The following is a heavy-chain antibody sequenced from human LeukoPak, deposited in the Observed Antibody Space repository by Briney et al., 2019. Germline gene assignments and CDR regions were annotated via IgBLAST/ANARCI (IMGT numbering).Heavy chain of an antibody. CDR1: GFSFSVYE. D-gene: IGHD6-19*01. J-gene: IGHJ4*02. CDR3: TTLTVASNFDY. Sequence: GWSLRLSCAASGFSFSVYEMHWVRQAPGRGLEWIADISGSDTSTYYADSVKGRFTISRDNAKNSLYLQMNRLRVEDTAVYYCTTLTVASNFDYWGQGTLVTVSS. V-gene: IGHV3-48*03. CDR2: ISGSDTST.